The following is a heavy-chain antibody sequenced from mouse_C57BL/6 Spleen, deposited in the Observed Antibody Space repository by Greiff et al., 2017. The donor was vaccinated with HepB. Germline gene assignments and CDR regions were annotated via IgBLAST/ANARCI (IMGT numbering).Heavy chain of an antibody. Sequence: EVKLVESEGGLVQPGSSMKLSCTASGFTFSDYYMAWVRQVPEKGLEWVANINYDGSSTYYLDSLKSRFIISRDNAKNILYLQMSSLKSEDTATYYCARDRSRNAMDYWGQGTSVTVSS. J-gene: IGHJ4*01. V-gene: IGHV5-16*01. CDR2: INYDGSST. CDR1: GFTFSDYY. CDR3: ARDRSRNAMDY.